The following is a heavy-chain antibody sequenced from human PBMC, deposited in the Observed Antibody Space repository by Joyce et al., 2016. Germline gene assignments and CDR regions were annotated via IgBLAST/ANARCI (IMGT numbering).Heavy chain of an antibody. D-gene: IGHD3-10*01. CDR3: ARSGVRGARECYFDH. Sequence: QVQLVQSGAEVKKPGSSVRVSCKVSGGNFRSSGLNWVRQAPGQGLEWMGGIIPLFGSADYAQRFQGRSTITADDSTTTVYMELRGLRSEDTATYYCARSGVRGARECYFDHWGRGTLVSVSS. CDR2: IIPLFGSA. V-gene: IGHV1-69*01. CDR1: GGNFRSSG. J-gene: IGHJ4*02.